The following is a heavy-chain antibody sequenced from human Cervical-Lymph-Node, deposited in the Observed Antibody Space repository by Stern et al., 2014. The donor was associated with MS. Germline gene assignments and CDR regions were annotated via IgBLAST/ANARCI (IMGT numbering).Heavy chain of an antibody. CDR3: TRETSIAAAVTDY. V-gene: IGHV3-49*03. Sequence: EVQLVESGGGLVQQGRSLRLSCTASGFSFRDYGMSWLRQAPGKGLEWVGFIRSKAYGGTTEYAASVKGRFTISRDDSKNIAYLQVNSLKAEDTAIYYCTRETSIAAAVTDYWGQGTLVAVSS. J-gene: IGHJ4*02. CDR1: GFSFRDYG. CDR2: IRSKAYGGTT. D-gene: IGHD6-13*01.